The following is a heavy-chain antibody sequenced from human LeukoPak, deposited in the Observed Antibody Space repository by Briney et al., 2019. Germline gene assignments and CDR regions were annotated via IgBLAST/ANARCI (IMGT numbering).Heavy chain of an antibody. Sequence: GGSLRLSCAASRFAFSNYGMSWVRQAPGKGLEWVSAISGSGGSTYYADSVKGRFTISRDNSKNTLYLQMNSLRAEDTALYYCAKSSYYDTSGSYKGYYFDYWGQGALVTVSS. D-gene: IGHD3-22*01. CDR1: RFAFSNYG. CDR3: AKSSYYDTSGSYKGYYFDY. V-gene: IGHV3-23*01. J-gene: IGHJ4*02. CDR2: ISGSGGST.